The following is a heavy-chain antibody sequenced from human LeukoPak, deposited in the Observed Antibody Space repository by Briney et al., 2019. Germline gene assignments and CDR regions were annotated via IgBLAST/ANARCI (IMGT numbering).Heavy chain of an antibody. Sequence: GGSLRLSCAVSGINFRGYWMAWVRQAPGKGLEWVANMKQDGSEKYYVDSVKGRFTISRDNAKSSLYPEMNSLRVEDTAVYYCARDLGHTGYDLYDYWGQGTLVTVSS. J-gene: IGHJ4*02. D-gene: IGHD5-12*01. CDR3: ARDLGHTGYDLYDY. V-gene: IGHV3-7*01. CDR1: GINFRGYW. CDR2: MKQDGSEK.